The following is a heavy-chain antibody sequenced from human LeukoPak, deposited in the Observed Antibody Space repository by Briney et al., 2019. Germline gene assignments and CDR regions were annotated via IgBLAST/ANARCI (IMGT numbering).Heavy chain of an antibody. Sequence: GGSLRLSCAASGFTFSSYAMSWVRQAPGKGLGWVSAFTGSGGSTYYADSVKGRFTISRDNSKNTLYLQMNSLRAEDTAVYYCAKQSGSSRSYGFDYWGQGTLVTVSS. CDR3: AKQSGSSRSYGFDY. V-gene: IGHV3-23*01. CDR1: GFTFSSYA. D-gene: IGHD6-13*01. J-gene: IGHJ4*02. CDR2: FTGSGGST.